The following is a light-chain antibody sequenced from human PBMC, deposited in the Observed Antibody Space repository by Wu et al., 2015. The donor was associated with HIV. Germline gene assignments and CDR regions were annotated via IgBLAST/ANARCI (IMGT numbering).Light chain of an antibody. CDR3: QQYGTSPST. J-gene: IGKJ2*01. CDR2: DAS. CDR1: QSVSSY. Sequence: EIVLTQSPGTLSLSPGERATLSCRASQSVSSYLAWYQQKPGQAPRLLIYDASNRATGIPARFSGSGSGTDFTLTISRLEPEDFAVFYCQQYGTSPSTFGQGTMLEL. V-gene: IGKV3-20*01.